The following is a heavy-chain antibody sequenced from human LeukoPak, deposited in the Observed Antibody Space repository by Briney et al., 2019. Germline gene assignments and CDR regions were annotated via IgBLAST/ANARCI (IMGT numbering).Heavy chain of an antibody. CDR3: ARFNYYDSSGYLL. J-gene: IGHJ3*01. V-gene: IGHV4-39*07. Sequence: SETLSLTCTVSSGSISTSNYYWGWVRQPPGKALEWIGNIFYSGSTYYSPSLKSRVTISLDTSRNQFSLKLNSVTAADTAVYYCARFNYYDSSGYLLWGQGTMVTVSS. CDR1: SGSISTSNYY. D-gene: IGHD3-22*01. CDR2: IFYSGST.